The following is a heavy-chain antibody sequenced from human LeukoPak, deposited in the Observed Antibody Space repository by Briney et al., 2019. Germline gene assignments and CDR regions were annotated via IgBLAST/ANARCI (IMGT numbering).Heavy chain of an antibody. J-gene: IGHJ4*02. D-gene: IGHD1-26*01. V-gene: IGHV5-51*01. CDR2: IYPGDSDT. CDR1: GYSFTSYW. CDR3: ARIVRIVGATFFDY. Sequence: GESLQISCKGSGYSFTSYWIGWGRRMPGKGVEWMGIIYPGDSDTRYSPSFQGQVTISADKSISTAYLQWSSLKASDTAMYYCARIVRIVGATFFDYWGQGTLVTVSS.